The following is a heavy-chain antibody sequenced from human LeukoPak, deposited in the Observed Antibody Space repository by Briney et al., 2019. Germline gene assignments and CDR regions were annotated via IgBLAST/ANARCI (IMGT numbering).Heavy chain of an antibody. CDR1: GGSISSSKFY. CDR3: ARLPVTTSPVDS. Sequence: KPSETLSLTCTVAGGSISSSKFYWAWIRQPPGTGLAWIGSIFYSGSTYYNPSLKSRVTISVDTSRNQFSLNLTSVTAADTAVYYCARLPVTTSPVDSWGQGILVTVSS. V-gene: IGHV4-39*01. D-gene: IGHD4-17*01. CDR2: IFYSGST. J-gene: IGHJ4*02.